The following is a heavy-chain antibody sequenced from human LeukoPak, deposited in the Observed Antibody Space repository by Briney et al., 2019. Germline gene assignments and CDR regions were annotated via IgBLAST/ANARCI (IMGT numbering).Heavy chain of an antibody. J-gene: IGHJ4*02. CDR3: AYAKSGSYLDHFDY. D-gene: IGHD1-26*01. CDR1: GYSFTSYG. V-gene: IGHV1-18*01. Sequence: ASVKVSCKTSGYSFTSYGISWVRQAPGQGLDWMGWISAYNGNTNYAQKLQGRVTMTTDTPTSTAYMELRSLTSDDTAVYYCAYAKSGSYLDHFDYWGQGTLVTVSS. CDR2: ISAYNGNT.